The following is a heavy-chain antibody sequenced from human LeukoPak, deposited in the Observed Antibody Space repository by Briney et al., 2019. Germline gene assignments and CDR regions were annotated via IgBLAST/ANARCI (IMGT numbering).Heavy chain of an antibody. J-gene: IGHJ4*02. CDR2: IKQDESEK. V-gene: IGHV3-7*01. CDR3: ARDKIVGASKFDY. D-gene: IGHD1-26*01. Sequence: GGSLRLSCAVSGFTFSNCWMSWVRQAPGKGLECVAHIKQDESEKYYVDSVKGRFTISRDNAKNSLYLQMNSLRAEDTAIYYCARDKIVGASKFDYWRQGTLVTVSS. CDR1: GFTFSNCW.